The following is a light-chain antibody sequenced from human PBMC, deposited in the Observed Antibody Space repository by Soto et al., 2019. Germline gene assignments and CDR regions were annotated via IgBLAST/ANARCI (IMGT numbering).Light chain of an antibody. CDR2: EVS. CDR1: SSDVGGYNY. V-gene: IGLV2-8*01. J-gene: IGLJ1*01. Sequence: QSALTQPPSASGSPGQSVTISCTGTSSDVGGYNYVSWYQQHPGKAPKLMIYEVSKRPSGVPDRFSGSKSGNTASLTVSGLQAEYEADYYCSSYAGSNNFVFGTGTKLTV. CDR3: SSYAGSNNFV.